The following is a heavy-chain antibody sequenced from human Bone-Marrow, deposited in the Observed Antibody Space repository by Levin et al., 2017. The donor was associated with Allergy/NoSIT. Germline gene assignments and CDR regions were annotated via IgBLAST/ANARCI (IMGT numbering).Heavy chain of an antibody. J-gene: IGHJ5*02. CDR1: GFSFSNYG. D-gene: IGHD2-21*01. Sequence: GGSLRLSCAASGFSFSNYGMHWVRQPPGKGLEWVALIAYDGYNKYYPDSAKGRFTISRDNSKNTLYLEINSLRAEDTAVYYCVKEGRVAVATTTWFDRWGQGTLVTVSS. CDR3: VKEGRVAVATTTWFDR. CDR2: IAYDGYNK. V-gene: IGHV3-30*18.